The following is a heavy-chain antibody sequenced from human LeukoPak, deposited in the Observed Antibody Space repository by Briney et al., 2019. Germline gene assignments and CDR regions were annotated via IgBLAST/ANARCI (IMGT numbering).Heavy chain of an antibody. Sequence: PSETLSLTCTVSGGSISSSSYYWGWIRQPPGKGLEWIGSIYYSGSTYYNPSLKSRVTISVDTSKNQFSPKPSSVTAADTAVYYCARGTVTTGPYFQHWGQGTLVTVSS. CDR1: GGSISSSSYY. V-gene: IGHV4-39*01. J-gene: IGHJ1*01. CDR2: IYYSGST. CDR3: ARGTVTTGPYFQH. D-gene: IGHD4-17*01.